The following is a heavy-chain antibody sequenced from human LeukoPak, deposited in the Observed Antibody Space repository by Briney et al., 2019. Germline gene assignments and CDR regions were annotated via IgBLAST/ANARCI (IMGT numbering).Heavy chain of an antibody. CDR2: IRYDGSNK. J-gene: IGHJ3*02. Sequence: GGSLRPSCAASGFTFSSYSMNWVRQAPGKGLEWVAFIRYDGSNKYYADSVKGRFTISRDNSKNTLYLQMNSLRAEDTAVYYCAKEVASIAAPVDAFDIWGQGTMVTVSS. CDR3: AKEVASIAAPVDAFDI. V-gene: IGHV3-30*02. CDR1: GFTFSSYS. D-gene: IGHD6-6*01.